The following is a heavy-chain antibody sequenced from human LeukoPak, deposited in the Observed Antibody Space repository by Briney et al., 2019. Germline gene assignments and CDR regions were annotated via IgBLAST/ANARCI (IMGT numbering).Heavy chain of an antibody. J-gene: IGHJ6*03. CDR3: ARDIRYSSSSYYYYYYMDV. V-gene: IGHV4-59*01. CDR1: GGSISSYY. Sequence: SGTLSLTCTVSGGSISSYYWSWIRQPPGKGLEWIGYIYYSGSTNYNPSLKSRVTISVDTSKNQFSLKLSSVTAADTAVYYCARDIRYSSSSYYYYYYMDVWGKGTTVTISS. D-gene: IGHD6-6*01. CDR2: IYYSGST.